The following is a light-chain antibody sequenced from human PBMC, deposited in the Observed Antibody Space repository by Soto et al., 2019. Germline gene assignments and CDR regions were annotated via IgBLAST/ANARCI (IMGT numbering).Light chain of an antibody. CDR2: GVS. J-gene: IGKJ1*01. V-gene: IGKV3-20*01. CDR1: QSVSSNY. Sequence: EIVLTQSPGTLSLSPGERATLSCRASQSVSSNYLAWYQQKPGQAPRLLIYGVSSRATGIPDRFSGSGSGTDFILTISRLEPEDFAVYYCQQYGSLWTFGQGTKVEIK. CDR3: QQYGSLWT.